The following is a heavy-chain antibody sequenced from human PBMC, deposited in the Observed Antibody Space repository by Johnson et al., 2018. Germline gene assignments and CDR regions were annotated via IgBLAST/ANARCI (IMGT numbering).Heavy chain of an antibody. CDR2: IGYDGSNK. CDR1: GFTFSSYG. Sequence: QEQLVESGGGVVQPGRSLRLSCAASGFTFSSYGMHWVRQAPGKGLEWVAVIGYDGSNKYYAAYVKGRFTISRDNSKNTLYLQMNSLRAEDTAVYYCARADYGDYSGYFQHWGQGTLVTVSS. D-gene: IGHD4-17*01. CDR3: ARADYGDYSGYFQH. V-gene: IGHV3-33*01. J-gene: IGHJ1*01.